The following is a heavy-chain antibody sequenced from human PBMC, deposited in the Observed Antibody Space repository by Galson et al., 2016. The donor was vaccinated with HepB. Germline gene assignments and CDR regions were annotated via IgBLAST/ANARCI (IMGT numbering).Heavy chain of an antibody. CDR1: GYTFTGHY. D-gene: IGHD2-15*01. V-gene: IGHV1-2*02. J-gene: IGHJ4*02. CDR3: ARDPGCGGSCLDS. Sequence: SVKVSCKASGYTFTGHYIHWVRQAPGQGLQWVGSINPNRGGTNFAQAFHGRVTMTGDTSISTLYMELSRLRADDTAVYYCARDPGCGGSCLDSWGQGTPVTVSS. CDR2: INPNRGGT.